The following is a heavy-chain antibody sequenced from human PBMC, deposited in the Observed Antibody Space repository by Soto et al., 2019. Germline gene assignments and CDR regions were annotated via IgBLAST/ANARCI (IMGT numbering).Heavy chain of an antibody. CDR2: IIPILGIA. CDR3: ARDHSGGYTN. V-gene: IGHV1-69*08. Sequence: QVQLVQSGAEVKKPGSSVKVSCKASGGTFSSYTISWVRQAPGQGLEWMGRIIPILGIANYAQKFQGRVTITADKSTSTGYMEMSSLRSEDTAVYYCARDHSGGYTNWGQGTLVTVSS. J-gene: IGHJ4*02. D-gene: IGHD3-16*02. CDR1: GGTFSSYT.